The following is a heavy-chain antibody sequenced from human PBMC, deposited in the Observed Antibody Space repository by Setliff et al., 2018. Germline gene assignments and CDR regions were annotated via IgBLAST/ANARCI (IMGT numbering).Heavy chain of an antibody. Sequence: LRLSCAASGLTVSSNYMSWVRQAPGKGLEWVSVYYSGGSTYYADSVKGRFTISRDNSKNTLYLQMNSLRAEDTAVYYCARGSVAGINDAFDIWGQGTMVT. CDR2: YYSGGST. D-gene: IGHD6-19*01. CDR3: ARGSVAGINDAFDI. CDR1: GLTVSSNY. V-gene: IGHV3-53*01. J-gene: IGHJ3*02.